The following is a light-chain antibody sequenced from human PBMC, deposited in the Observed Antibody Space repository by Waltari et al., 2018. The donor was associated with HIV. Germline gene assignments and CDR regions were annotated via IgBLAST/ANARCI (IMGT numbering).Light chain of an antibody. CDR2: EVI. CDR1: SSAVGNSNL. V-gene: IGLV2-23*02. J-gene: IGLJ3*02. Sequence: QSPLTPPASVSASPGQPTTISPTATSSAVGNSNLFPWYQQHPGKVPKLMIYEVITRPSGISNRFSGSRSGNTASLTISGLQAEGEADYYCCSFAGSNTWVFCGGTKLTVL. CDR3: CSFAGSNTWV.